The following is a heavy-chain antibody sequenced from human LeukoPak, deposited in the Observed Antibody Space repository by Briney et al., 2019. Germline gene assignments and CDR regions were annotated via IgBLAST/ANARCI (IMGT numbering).Heavy chain of an antibody. CDR2: IYHSGSA. Sequence: SETLSLTCSVSDYSISSGYYWGWIRQPPGKGLEWIGSMEWIGSIYHSGSAYYNPSLKSRVTISVDTSKNQFSLKLTSVTAADTAVYYCARRQILRGKPRYYYYMDVWGKGTTVTISS. CDR1: DYSISSGYY. V-gene: IGHV4-38-2*02. D-gene: IGHD3-16*01. J-gene: IGHJ6*03. CDR3: ARRQILRGKPRYYYYMDV.